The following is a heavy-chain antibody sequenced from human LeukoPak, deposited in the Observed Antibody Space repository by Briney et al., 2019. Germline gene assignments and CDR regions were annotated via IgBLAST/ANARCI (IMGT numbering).Heavy chain of an antibody. D-gene: IGHD3-3*01. Sequence: PETLSLTCAVYGGSFSGYYWSWIRQPPGKGLEWIGEINHSGSTNYNPSLKSRVTISVDTSKNQFSLKLSSVTAADTAVYYCARRFWSGYNLGYWGQGTLVTVSS. J-gene: IGHJ4*02. CDR1: GGSFSGYY. CDR2: INHSGST. V-gene: IGHV4-34*01. CDR3: ARRFWSGYNLGY.